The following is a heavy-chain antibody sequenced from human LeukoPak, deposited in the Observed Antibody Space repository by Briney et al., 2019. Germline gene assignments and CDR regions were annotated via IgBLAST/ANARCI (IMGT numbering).Heavy chain of an antibody. CDR2: IKSKTNGGTT. CDR3: NRGSD. Sequence: GGSLRLSCAASGFTFSNALMSWVRQAPGKGLEWVGRIKSKTNGGTTDYAAPLKGRFSISRDDSKDTLYLQMNSLKTEDTAVYYCNRGSDWGQGTLVTVSS. D-gene: IGHD1-14*01. V-gene: IGHV3-15*01. CDR1: GFTFSNAL. J-gene: IGHJ4*02.